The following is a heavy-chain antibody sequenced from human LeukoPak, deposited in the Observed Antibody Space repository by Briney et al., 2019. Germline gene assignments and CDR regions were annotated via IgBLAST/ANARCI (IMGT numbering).Heavy chain of an antibody. J-gene: IGHJ4*02. CDR1: GFTFDDYA. CDR3: AKDSSAYIWGGVH. D-gene: IGHD3-22*01. Sequence: PGGSLRLSCAASGFTFDDYAMHWVRQGPGKGLEWVSGISWNSGSIGYADSVKGRFTISRDNAKNSLYLQMTSLRAEDTALYYCAKDSSAYIWGGVHWGQGTLVTVSS. V-gene: IGHV3-9*01. CDR2: ISWNSGSI.